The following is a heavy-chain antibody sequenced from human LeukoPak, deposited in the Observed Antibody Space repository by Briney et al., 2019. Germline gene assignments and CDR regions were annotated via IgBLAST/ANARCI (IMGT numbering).Heavy chain of an antibody. CDR3: ARHDFWSGYRAFDI. CDR1: GYTFTSYD. J-gene: IGHJ3*02. Sequence: ASVKVSCKASGYTFTSYDINWVRQATGQGLEWMAWMNPNSGNTGYAQKFQGRVTMTRNTSISTAYMELSRLRSDDTAVYYCARHDFWSGYRAFDIWGQGTMVTVSS. D-gene: IGHD3-3*01. V-gene: IGHV1-8*01. CDR2: MNPNSGNT.